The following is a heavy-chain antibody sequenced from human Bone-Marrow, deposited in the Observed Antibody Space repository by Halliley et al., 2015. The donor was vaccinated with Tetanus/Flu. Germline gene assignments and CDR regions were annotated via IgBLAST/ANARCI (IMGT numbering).Heavy chain of an antibody. CDR2: ISSDGSYP. V-gene: IGHV3-11*05. D-gene: IGHD3-22*01. J-gene: IGHJ4*02. Sequence: WVFYISSDGSYPGYADSVKGRFTISRDNAKNSLYLQMNSLRAEDTAVYYCARERMIANPYGYWGQGILVTVSS. CDR3: ARERMIANPYGY.